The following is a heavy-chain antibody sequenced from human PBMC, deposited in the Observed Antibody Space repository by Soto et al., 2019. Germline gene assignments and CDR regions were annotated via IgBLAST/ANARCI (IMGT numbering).Heavy chain of an antibody. J-gene: IGHJ5*02. CDR2: INHSGST. V-gene: IGHV4-34*01. Sequence: QVQLQQWGAGLLKPSETLSLTCAVYGGSFSGYYWSWIRQPPGKGLEWIGEINHSGSTNYNPSLKSRVTISVDTSKNQFSLRLSSVTAADTAVYYCARGGAAAGTGWFDPWGQGTLVTVSS. D-gene: IGHD6-13*01. CDR3: ARGGAAAGTGWFDP. CDR1: GGSFSGYY.